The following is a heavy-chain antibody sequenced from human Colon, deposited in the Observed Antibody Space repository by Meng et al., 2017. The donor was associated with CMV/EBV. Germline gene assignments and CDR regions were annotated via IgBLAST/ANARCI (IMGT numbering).Heavy chain of an antibody. Sequence: GVSLRLSCAASGFTLSRYTMHWVRQAPGKGLEWVAVTSYDGNKDWYADSVKGRFTISRDNSKDTLYLQMNSLTREDTGVYYCARESTIFGVVTLTIPIDAFDIWGEGTMVTVSS. CDR3: ARESTIFGVVTLTIPIDAFDI. J-gene: IGHJ3*02. V-gene: IGHV3-30*04. CDR2: TSYDGNKD. CDR1: GFTLSRYT. D-gene: IGHD3-3*01.